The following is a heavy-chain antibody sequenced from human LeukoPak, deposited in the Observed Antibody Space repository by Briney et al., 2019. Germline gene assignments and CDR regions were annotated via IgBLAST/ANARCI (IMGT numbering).Heavy chain of an antibody. Sequence: ASVKVSCKVSGYTFTSYYMHWVRQAPGQGLEWMGIINPSGGSTSYAQKFQGRVTMTRDTSTSTVYMELSSLRSEDTAVYYCARDAYCGGDCYTYFDYWGQGTLVTVSS. J-gene: IGHJ4*02. V-gene: IGHV1-46*01. D-gene: IGHD2-21*02. CDR1: GYTFTSYY. CDR3: ARDAYCGGDCYTYFDY. CDR2: INPSGGST.